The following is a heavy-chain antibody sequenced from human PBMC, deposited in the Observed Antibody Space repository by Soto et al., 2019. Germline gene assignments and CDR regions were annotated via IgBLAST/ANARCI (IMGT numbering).Heavy chain of an antibody. CDR3: ARYSSNWFQTEGMDV. CDR1: GGSISTFY. CDR2: IDTSGNT. Sequence: SETLSLTCTVSGGSISTFYWNWIRQPAGKGLEWIGRIDTSGNTNYNPSLKGRVTMSVDTSKKQFSLKLTSVTAADTAVYYCARYSSNWFQTEGMDVWGLGTTVTVSS. V-gene: IGHV4-4*07. J-gene: IGHJ6*02. D-gene: IGHD6-13*01.